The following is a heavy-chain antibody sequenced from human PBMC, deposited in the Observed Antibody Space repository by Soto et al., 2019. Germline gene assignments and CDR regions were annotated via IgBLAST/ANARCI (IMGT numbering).Heavy chain of an antibody. D-gene: IGHD2-15*01. V-gene: IGHV4-31*02. CDR1: GGSISSGGYY. Sequence: LCGGSISSGGYYWRWIRQHPGKGLEWIGYIYYSGSTYYNPSLKSRVTISVDTSKNQFSLKLSSVTAADTAVYYCAREVEGDAFDIWGQGTMVTVSS. CDR3: AREVEGDAFDI. J-gene: IGHJ3*02. CDR2: IYYSGST.